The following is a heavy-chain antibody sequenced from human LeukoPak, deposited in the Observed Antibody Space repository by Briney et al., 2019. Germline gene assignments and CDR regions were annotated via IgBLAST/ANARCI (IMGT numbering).Heavy chain of an antibody. CDR2: ISSSSSYI. D-gene: IGHD3-9*01. CDR1: GFTFSSYS. CDR3: ARVRDYDILTGYLYDAFDI. V-gene: IGHV3-21*01. Sequence: PGGSLRLSCAASGFTFSSYSMNWVRQAPGKGLEWVSSISSSSSYIYHADSVKGRFTISRDNAKNSLYLQMNSLRAEDTAVYYCARVRDYDILTGYLYDAFDIWGQGTMVTVSS. J-gene: IGHJ3*02.